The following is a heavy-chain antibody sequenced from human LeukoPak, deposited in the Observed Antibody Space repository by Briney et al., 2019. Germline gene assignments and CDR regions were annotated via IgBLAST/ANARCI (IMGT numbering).Heavy chain of an antibody. Sequence: ASVKVSCKASGYTFTGYYIHWVRQAPGQGLEWRGWINPDSGGANYAQKFQGRVTMTRDTSITTAYMELSRLTSDDTAVYFCARHLRAAIWFDPWGQGTLVTVSS. V-gene: IGHV1-2*02. CDR1: GYTFTGYY. CDR3: ARHLRAAIWFDP. J-gene: IGHJ5*02. CDR2: INPDSGGA.